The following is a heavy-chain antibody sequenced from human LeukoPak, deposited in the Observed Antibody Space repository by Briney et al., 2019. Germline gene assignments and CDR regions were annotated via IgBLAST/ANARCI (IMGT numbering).Heavy chain of an antibody. CDR3: ARTIQGFGEEFDP. CDR2: IYTSGST. Sequence: PSQTLSLTCTVSGGSISSGNYYWSWIRQPAGKGLEWIGRIYTSGSTNYNPSLKSRVTISIDTSKNQSSLKLSSVTAADTAVYYCARTIQGFGEEFDPWGQGTLVTVSS. CDR1: GGSISSGNYY. D-gene: IGHD3-10*01. V-gene: IGHV4-61*02. J-gene: IGHJ5*02.